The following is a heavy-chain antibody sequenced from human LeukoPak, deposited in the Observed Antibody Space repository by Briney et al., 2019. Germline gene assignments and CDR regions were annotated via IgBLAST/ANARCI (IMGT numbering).Heavy chain of an antibody. Sequence: ASVKVSCKTSGYTFTNYDINWVRQATGQGLEWMGWMNPNSGNTGYAQKFQGRVTITRDTSISTAYMELSSLRSDDTAVYYCARRFDYGGNPGHYFDYWGQGTLVTVSS. J-gene: IGHJ4*02. V-gene: IGHV1-8*03. CDR2: MNPNSGNT. D-gene: IGHD4-23*01. CDR1: GYTFTNYD. CDR3: ARRFDYGGNPGHYFDY.